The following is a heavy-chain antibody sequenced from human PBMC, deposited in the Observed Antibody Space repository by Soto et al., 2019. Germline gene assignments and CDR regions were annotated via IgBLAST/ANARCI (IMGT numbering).Heavy chain of an antibody. J-gene: IGHJ5*02. D-gene: IGHD2-21*01. CDR3: AKDLVARGSPGGFGYNWFDP. V-gene: IGHV3-23*01. Sequence: GGSLRLSCAASGFTFSSYAMSWVRQAPGKGLEWVSAISGSGGSTYYADSVKGRFTISRDNSKNTLYLQMNSLRAEDTAVYYCAKDLVARGSPGGFGYNWFDPWGQGTLVTVSS. CDR1: GFTFSSYA. CDR2: ISGSGGST.